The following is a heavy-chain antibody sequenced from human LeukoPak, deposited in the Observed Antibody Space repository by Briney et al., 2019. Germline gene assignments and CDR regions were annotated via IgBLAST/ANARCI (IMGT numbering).Heavy chain of an antibody. V-gene: IGHV4-59*11. D-gene: IGHD4-17*01. J-gene: IGHJ3*02. CDR1: ADSFSSHY. CDR3: ARDLVTVTKGFDI. CDR2: ISYIGRT. Sequence: SETLSLTCAVSADSFSSHYWTWIRQPPGKGLEWIGYISYIGRTNCNPSLKSRVTISMDTSKNQFSLKLTSVTAADTAVYYCARDLVTVTKGFDIWGQGTMVSVSS.